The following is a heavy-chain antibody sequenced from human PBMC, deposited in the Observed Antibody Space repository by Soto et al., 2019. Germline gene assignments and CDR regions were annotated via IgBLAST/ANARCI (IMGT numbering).Heavy chain of an antibody. V-gene: IGHV3-66*01. D-gene: IGHD2-15*01. CDR1: GFTVSSKY. CDR2: IQSGGPT. CDR3: ARDDVLCDGGRCYGVPFVV. Sequence: EVQLVESGGGLVQPGGSLRLSCAASGFTVSSKYMSWVRQAPGKGLEWVSLIQSGGPTYYADSVKGRFTISRDTSENTVHLQMDSVIAEETAVYYCARDDVLCDGGRCYGVPFVVWGKGTTVTVSS. J-gene: IGHJ6*04.